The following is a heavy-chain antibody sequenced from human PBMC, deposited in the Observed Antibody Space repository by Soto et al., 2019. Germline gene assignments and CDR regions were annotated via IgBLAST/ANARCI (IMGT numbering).Heavy chain of an antibody. V-gene: IGHV4-39*01. D-gene: IGHD2-21*02. CDR3: ARQGTTVVTQAYFDH. Sequence: SETLSLTCIVSGECISSSSYYWGWIRQPPGKGLEWIGSIYYSGRTYYNPSFKSRVTISIDTSKNQFSLKLSSVTATDTAVYYCARQGTTVVTQAYFDHWGQGALVTVSS. CDR2: IYYSGRT. CDR1: GECISSSSYY. J-gene: IGHJ4*02.